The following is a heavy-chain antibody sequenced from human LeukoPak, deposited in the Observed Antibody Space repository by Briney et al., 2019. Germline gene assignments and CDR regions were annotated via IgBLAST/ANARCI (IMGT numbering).Heavy chain of an antibody. Sequence: SETLSLTCTVSGGSISSGGYYWSWIRQHPGKGLEWIGYIYYSGSTYYNPSLKSRVTISVDTSKNQFSLKLSSVTAADTAVYYCARGGLSSRLYWGQGTLVTVSS. CDR1: GGSISSGGYY. CDR2: IYYSGST. V-gene: IGHV4-31*03. J-gene: IGHJ4*02. CDR3: ARGGLSSRLY. D-gene: IGHD2-8*01.